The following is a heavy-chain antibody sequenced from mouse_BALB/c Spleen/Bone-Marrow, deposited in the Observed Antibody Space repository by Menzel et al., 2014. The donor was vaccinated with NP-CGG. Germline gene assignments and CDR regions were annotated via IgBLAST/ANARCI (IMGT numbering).Heavy chain of an antibody. Sequence: DVQLQESGGGLVQPGGSLKLSCAASGFDFSRYWMSWVRQAPGKGLEWIGEINPDSSTINYTPSLKDKFIISRDNAKNTLYLQISKVRSEDTALYYCARLGYYRYFDYWGQGTTLTVSS. J-gene: IGHJ2*01. V-gene: IGHV4-1*02. CDR3: ARLGYYRYFDY. CDR2: INPDSSTI. D-gene: IGHD2-3*01. CDR1: GFDFSRYW.